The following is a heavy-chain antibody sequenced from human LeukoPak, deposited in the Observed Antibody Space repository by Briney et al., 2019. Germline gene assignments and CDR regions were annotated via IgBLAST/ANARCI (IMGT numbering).Heavy chain of an antibody. Sequence: SETLSLTCAVYGGSFSGYYWSWIRQPPGKGLEWIGEINHSGSTNYNPSLKSRVTISVDTSKNQFSLKLSSVTAADTAVYYCARGLGSGGSLPFDYWGQGTLVTVSS. J-gene: IGHJ4*02. CDR2: INHSGST. D-gene: IGHD2-15*01. CDR1: GGSFSGYY. V-gene: IGHV4-34*01. CDR3: ARGLGSGGSLPFDY.